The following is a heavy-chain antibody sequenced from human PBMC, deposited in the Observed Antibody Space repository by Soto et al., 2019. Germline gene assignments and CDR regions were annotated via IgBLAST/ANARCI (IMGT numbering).Heavy chain of an antibody. CDR2: ISYDGSNK. CDR1: GFTFSSYA. V-gene: IGHV3-30-3*01. CDR3: ERDRVGP. Sequence: QVQLVESGGGVVQPGRSLRLSCAASGFTFSSYAMHWVRQAPGKGLEWVAVISYDGSNKNYADSVKGRFTISRDNSKNTLYLQMNSLRAEDTAVYYCERDRVGPWGQGTLVTVSS. J-gene: IGHJ5*02.